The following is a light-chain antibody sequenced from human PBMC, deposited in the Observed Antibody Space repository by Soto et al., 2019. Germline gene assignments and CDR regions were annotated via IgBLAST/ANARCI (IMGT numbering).Light chain of an antibody. CDR2: DDN. J-gene: IGLJ1*01. Sequence: QSVLTQPPSVSAAPGQKVTISCSGSSSNIGGNSVSWYQQLPGTAPKLLIYDDNKRPSGIPDRFSGSKSGTSATLGITGFHTGDEADYHCAAWDASLNGYVFGTGTKVTV. CDR3: AAWDASLNGYV. CDR1: SSNIGGNS. V-gene: IGLV1-51*01.